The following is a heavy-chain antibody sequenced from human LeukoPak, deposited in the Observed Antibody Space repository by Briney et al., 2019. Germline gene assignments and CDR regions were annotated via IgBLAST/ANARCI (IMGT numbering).Heavy chain of an antibody. CDR2: IGGSGIGHST. Sequence: PGGSLRLSCVGSGFTFSTHGMNWVRQAPGKGLEWVSGIGGSGIGHSTHYADSVKGRFTISRDNSKNMVYLQMDSLRAEDTALYYCAKDIIVGSGSYLQYYFDYWGQGTLVTVSS. J-gene: IGHJ4*02. CDR1: GFTFSTHG. V-gene: IGHV3-23*01. CDR3: AKDIIVGSGSYLQYYFDY. D-gene: IGHD3-10*01.